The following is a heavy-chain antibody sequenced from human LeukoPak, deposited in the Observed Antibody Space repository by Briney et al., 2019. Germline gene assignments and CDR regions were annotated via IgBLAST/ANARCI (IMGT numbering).Heavy chain of an antibody. J-gene: IGHJ6*03. CDR1: GFTFSSDG. V-gene: IGHV3-30*02. CDR3: AKAQRGERHYYYMDV. D-gene: IGHD1-1*01. Sequence: GGSLRLSCAASGFTFSSDGMHWVRQAPGKGLEWVAFIRYDGSKKYYADSVKGRFTISRDNSKNTLYLQMNSLRAEDTAVYYCAKAQRGERHYYYMDVWGKGTTVTISS. CDR2: IRYDGSKK.